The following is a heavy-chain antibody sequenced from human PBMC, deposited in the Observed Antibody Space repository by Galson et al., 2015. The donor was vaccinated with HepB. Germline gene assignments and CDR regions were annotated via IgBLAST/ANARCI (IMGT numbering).Heavy chain of an antibody. CDR3: TRPSVYCGGDCYDAFDI. D-gene: IGHD2-21*01. J-gene: IGHJ3*02. Sequence: SLRLSCAASGFTFSGSAMHWVRQASGKGLEWVGRIRSKANSYATAYAASVKGRFTISRDDSKNTAYLQMNSLKTEDTAVYYCTRPSVYCGGDCYDAFDIWGQGTMVTVSS. CDR1: GFTFSGSA. CDR2: IRSKANSYAT. V-gene: IGHV3-73*01.